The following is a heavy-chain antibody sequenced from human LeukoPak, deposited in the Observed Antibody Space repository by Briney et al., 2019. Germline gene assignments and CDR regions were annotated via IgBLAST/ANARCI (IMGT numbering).Heavy chain of an antibody. CDR1: GYTFTNYA. V-gene: IGHV7-4-1*02. CDR2: INPNTGNP. D-gene: IGHD3-16*02. CDR3: ARAFQPLGGLSLPDY. Sequence: GASVKVSCKASGYTFTNYAVSWVRQAPGQGLELMGWINPNTGNPTYAQGLTGRFVFSLDTSVSTAYLQINSLKAENTAVYYCARAFQPLGGLSLPDYWAQGTLVTVSS. J-gene: IGHJ4*02.